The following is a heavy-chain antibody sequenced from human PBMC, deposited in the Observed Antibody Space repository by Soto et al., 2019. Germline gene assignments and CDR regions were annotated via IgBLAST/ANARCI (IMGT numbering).Heavy chain of an antibody. CDR3: TRLSSRGGPKVQLGDY. J-gene: IGHJ4*02. V-gene: IGHV3-73*02. CDR2: IRSKANSYAT. Sequence: EVQLVESGGGLVQPGGSLTLSCAASGFTFSGSDMHWVRQASGKGLELVGRIRSKANSYATAYAASVKGRFTISRADSKNTAYLQMNSLKTDDTAVYYCTRLSSRGGPKVQLGDYWGQVTLVTVSS. CDR1: GFTFSGSD. D-gene: IGHD2-15*01.